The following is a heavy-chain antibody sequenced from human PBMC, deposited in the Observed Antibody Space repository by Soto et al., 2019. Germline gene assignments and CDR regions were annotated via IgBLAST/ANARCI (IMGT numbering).Heavy chain of an antibody. CDR3: ARRTFKSLQQQLAGAFDI. Sequence: SETLSLTCTVSGGSISSSSYYWGWIRQPPGKGLEWIGSIYYSGSTYYNPSLKSRVTISVDTSKNQFSLKLSSVTAADTAVYYCARRTFKSLQQQLAGAFDIWGQGTMVTVSS. CDR1: GGSISSSSYY. V-gene: IGHV4-39*01. CDR2: IYYSGST. J-gene: IGHJ3*02. D-gene: IGHD6-13*01.